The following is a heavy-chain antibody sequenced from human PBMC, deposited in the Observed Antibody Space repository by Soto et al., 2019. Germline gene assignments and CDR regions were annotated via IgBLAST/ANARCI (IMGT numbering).Heavy chain of an antibody. D-gene: IGHD3-10*01. CDR2: IRNRANSYST. Sequence: LRLSCAASGFIFSDRYMDWVRQTPGKGLEWLGRIRNRANSYSTEYAASVRGRFTISRDDSNNLLYLHMSSLKTEDTAVYYCATIDMVEKFDPRGQGILVTVSS. CDR1: GFIFSDRY. V-gene: IGHV3-72*01. J-gene: IGHJ5*02. CDR3: ATIDMVEKFDP.